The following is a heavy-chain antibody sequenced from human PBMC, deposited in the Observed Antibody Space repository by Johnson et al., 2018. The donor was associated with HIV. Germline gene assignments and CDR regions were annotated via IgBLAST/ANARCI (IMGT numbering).Heavy chain of an antibody. CDR1: RITFSRYW. V-gene: IGHV3-7*01. D-gene: IGHD6-6*01. CDR2: IKQDGSEK. J-gene: IGHJ3*02. CDR3: ARAERSSSGVDAFDI. Sequence: VQLVESGGGLVQPGGSLRLSCAASRITFSRYWMTWVRQAPGKGLEWVANIKQDGSEKYYVDSVKGRFTISRDNSKNTLYLQMNSLTAEDTAVYYCARAERSSSGVDAFDIWGQGTMVTVSS.